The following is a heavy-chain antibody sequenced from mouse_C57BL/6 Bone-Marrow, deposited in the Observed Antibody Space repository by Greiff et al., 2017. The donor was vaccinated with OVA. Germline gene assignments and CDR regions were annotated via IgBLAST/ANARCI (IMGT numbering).Heavy chain of an antibody. CDR3: ARPCYYHGSSPLGY. CDR2: IDPSDSYT. D-gene: IGHD1-1*01. J-gene: IGHJ2*01. V-gene: IGHV1-69*01. Sequence: VQLQQPGAELVMPGASVKLSCKASGYTFTSYWMHWVKQRPGQGLEWIGEIDPSDSYTNYNQKFKGKSTLTVDKSSSTAYMQLRSLTSEDSALYYCARPCYYHGSSPLGYGGQGTTLTVSS. CDR1: GYTFTSYW.